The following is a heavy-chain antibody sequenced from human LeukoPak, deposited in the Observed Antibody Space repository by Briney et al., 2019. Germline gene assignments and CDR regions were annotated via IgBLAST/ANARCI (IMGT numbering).Heavy chain of an antibody. Sequence: GRSLRLSCAASGFTFSNYAMHWVRQAPGKGLEWVAVISYDGSNKDYADSVKGRFTISRDNSKNTLYLQMNSLRAEDTAVYYCARDGSSDYGDPPTRNYFDYWGQGTLVTVSS. V-gene: IGHV3-30-3*01. CDR1: GFTFSNYA. CDR2: ISYDGSNK. D-gene: IGHD4-17*01. J-gene: IGHJ4*02. CDR3: ARDGSSDYGDPPTRNYFDY.